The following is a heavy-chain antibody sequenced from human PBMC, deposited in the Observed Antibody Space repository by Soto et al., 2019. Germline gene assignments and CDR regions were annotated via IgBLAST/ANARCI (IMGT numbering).Heavy chain of an antibody. CDR3: SRGVSGHEDYETIGYYCVH. Sequence: QVQLIQFGAEVKKPGASVKVSCRASGYTFTKFHIHWVRQAPGQGLEWMGMIDPSGGVTRDAQRFQGRTTITRDRPTSSGYMEWRGRTSEDTAVYYCSRGVSGHEDYETIGYYCVHWGPGTLVTVSS. J-gene: IGHJ4*02. V-gene: IGHV1-46*01. D-gene: IGHD1-26*01. CDR1: GYTFTKFH. CDR2: IDPSGGVT.